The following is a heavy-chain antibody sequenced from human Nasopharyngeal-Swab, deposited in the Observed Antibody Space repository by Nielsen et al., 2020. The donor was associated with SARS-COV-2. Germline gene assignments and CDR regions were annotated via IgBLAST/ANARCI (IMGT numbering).Heavy chain of an antibody. CDR1: GFTFDDYA. J-gene: IGHJ3*02. D-gene: IGHD3-9*01. CDR2: ISWNSGSI. V-gene: IGHV3-9*01. CDR3: AKSLGQLLEWFTYDILTGYYSDAFDI. Sequence: SLKISCAASGFTFDDYAMHWVRQAPGKGLEWVSGISWNSGSIGYADSVKGRFTISRDNAKNSLYLQMNSLRAEDTAVYYCAKSLGQLLEWFTYDILTGYYSDAFDIWGQGTMVTVSS.